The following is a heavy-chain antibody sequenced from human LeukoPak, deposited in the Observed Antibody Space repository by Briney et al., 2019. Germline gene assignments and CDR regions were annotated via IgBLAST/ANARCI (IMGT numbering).Heavy chain of an antibody. V-gene: IGHV3-23*01. Sequence: GGSLRLSCAASGFTFSSYAMSWVRQAPWKGLEWVSAISGSGGSTYYADSVEGRFTISRDNSKNTLYLQMNSLRAEDTAVYYCAKGHYGDYVYFDYWGQGTLVIVSS. CDR3: AKGHYGDYVYFDY. CDR2: ISGSGGST. J-gene: IGHJ4*02. D-gene: IGHD4-17*01. CDR1: GFTFSSYA.